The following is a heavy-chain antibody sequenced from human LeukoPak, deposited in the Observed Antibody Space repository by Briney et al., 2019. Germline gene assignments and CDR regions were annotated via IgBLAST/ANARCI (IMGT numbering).Heavy chain of an antibody. D-gene: IGHD2-15*01. CDR3: EYCSGGSCYPAEYFQH. V-gene: IGHV4-39*01. CDR1: GGSISSSSYY. Sequence: SETLSLTCTVSGGSISSSSYYWGWIRQPPGKGLEWIGSTYYSGSTYYNPSLKSRVTISVDTSKNQFPLKLNSVTAADTAVYYCEYCSGGSCYPAEYFQHWGQGTLVTVSS. CDR2: TYYSGST. J-gene: IGHJ1*01.